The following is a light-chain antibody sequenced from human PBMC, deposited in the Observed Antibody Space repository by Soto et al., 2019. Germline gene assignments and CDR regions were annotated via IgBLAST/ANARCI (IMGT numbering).Light chain of an antibody. CDR1: NIGSKR. Sequence: SYELTQPPSVSVAPEKTARITCGGNNIGSKRVHWYRQKPGQAPVLVIYYDSDRPSGIPERFSGSNSGNTATLTISRVEAGDEADYYCPVWDITTDHYVFGTGTKLTVL. V-gene: IGLV3-21*04. CDR3: PVWDITTDHYV. J-gene: IGLJ1*01. CDR2: YDS.